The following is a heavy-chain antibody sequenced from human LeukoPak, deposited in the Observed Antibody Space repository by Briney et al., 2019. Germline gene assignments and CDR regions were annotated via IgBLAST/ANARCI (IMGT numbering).Heavy chain of an antibody. D-gene: IGHD2-2*01. CDR1: GYTLTELS. CDR3: ATDISCSSTSCYRGWFDP. Sequence: ASVKVSCKVSGYTLTELSMHWVRQAPGKGLEWMGGFDPEDGETIYAQKFQGRVTMTGDTSTDTAYMELSSLRSEDTAVYYCATDISCSSTSCYRGWFDPWGQGTLVTVSS. V-gene: IGHV1-24*01. J-gene: IGHJ5*02. CDR2: FDPEDGET.